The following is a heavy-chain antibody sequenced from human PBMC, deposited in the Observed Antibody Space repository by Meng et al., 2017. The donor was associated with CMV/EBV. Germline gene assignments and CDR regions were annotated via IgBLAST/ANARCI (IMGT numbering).Heavy chain of an antibody. CDR1: GFSISDYA. D-gene: IGHD5-24*01. CDR2: ISASGDIT. CDR3: ARAPTRKYYFHF. Sequence: CAASGFSISDYAMDWVRQAPGKGLEWVSVISASGDITFYTESVKGRFTIGRDTSKNTVYLQMDSLRAEDTAVYYCARAPTRKYYFHFWGQGRLVTISS. J-gene: IGHJ4*02. V-gene: IGHV3-23*01.